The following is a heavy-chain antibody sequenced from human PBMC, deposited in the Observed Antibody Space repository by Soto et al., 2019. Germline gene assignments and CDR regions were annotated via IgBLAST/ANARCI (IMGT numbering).Heavy chain of an antibody. V-gene: IGHV6-1*01. Sequence: SQTLSLTCAISGDSVSSNSAAWNWIRKSRSRGLEWLGRTYYRSKWCNDYAHSVKSRITSNPDTSKNQFSLQLNSVTPDDTAVYYGASSGYHSYNRFDSWGQGTMVTVSS. J-gene: IGHJ5*01. CDR2: TYYRSKWCN. CDR1: GDSVSSNSAA. CDR3: ASSGYHSYNRFDS. D-gene: IGHD3-22*01.